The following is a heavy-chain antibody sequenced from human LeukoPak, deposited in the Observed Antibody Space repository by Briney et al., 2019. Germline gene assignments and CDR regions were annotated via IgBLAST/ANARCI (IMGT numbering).Heavy chain of an antibody. J-gene: IGHJ4*02. V-gene: IGHV3-7*01. CDR3: ASGSGSGSYSGDFDY. CDR2: IKQDGSEK. D-gene: IGHD1-26*01. CDR1: GFTFSGYW. Sequence: GGSLRLSCAASGFTFSGYWMSWVRQAPGKGLEWVANIKQDGSEKNYVDSVKGRFTITRDNARNSLYLQMNSLRAEDTAVYYCASGSGSGSYSGDFDYWGQGTLVTVSS.